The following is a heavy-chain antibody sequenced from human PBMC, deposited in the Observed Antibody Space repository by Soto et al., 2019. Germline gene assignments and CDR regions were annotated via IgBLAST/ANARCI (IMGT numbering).Heavy chain of an antibody. J-gene: IGHJ5*02. CDR2: IDYDGSTT. Sequence: EVQLVESGGGLVQPGGSLRLSCAASGFSFSSYWMHWVRQAPGKGLVWVSRIDYDGSTTNYADSVKGRFTISRDNAKSMLYLQMNSLTAEDTAVYYCARVARGAWGVFDPGGQGTLVTVSS. CDR1: GFSFSSYW. D-gene: IGHD3-10*01. CDR3: ARVARGAWGVFDP. V-gene: IGHV3-74*01.